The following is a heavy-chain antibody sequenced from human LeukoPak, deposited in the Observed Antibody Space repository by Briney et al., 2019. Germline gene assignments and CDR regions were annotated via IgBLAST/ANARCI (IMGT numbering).Heavy chain of an antibody. CDR3: ANSISLTQ. J-gene: IGHJ4*02. CDR2: IKQDGSEK. D-gene: IGHD3-9*01. Sequence: GGSLRLSCAASGFTFTSYWMTWVRQAPGKGLEWVANIKQDGSEKYYVDSVKGRFTISRDNAKNSLYLQMNTLRADDTAVYYCANSISLTQWGRGTLVTVSS. V-gene: IGHV3-7*03. CDR1: GFTFTSYW.